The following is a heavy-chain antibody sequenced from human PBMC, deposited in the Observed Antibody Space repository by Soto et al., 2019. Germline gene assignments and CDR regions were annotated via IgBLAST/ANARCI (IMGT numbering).Heavy chain of an antibody. V-gene: IGHV4-59*08. CDR3: ARGDPETYYFDY. J-gene: IGHJ4*02. CDR1: GGSISSYY. CDR2: IYYSGST. D-gene: IGHD3-10*01. Sequence: SETLSLTCTVSGGSISSYYWSWIRQPPGKGLEWIGYIYYSGSTNYNPSLKSRVTISVDTSKNQFSLKLSSVTAADTAVYYCARGDPETYYFDYWGQGTLVTVSS.